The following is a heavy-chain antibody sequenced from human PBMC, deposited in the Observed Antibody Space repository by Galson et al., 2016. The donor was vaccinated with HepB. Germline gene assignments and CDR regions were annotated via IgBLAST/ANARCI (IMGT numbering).Heavy chain of an antibody. Sequence: TLSLTCTFSSGSISSGGYYWSWIRQHPGKGLEWIGYIYFSGTTSYNPSLKSRVTISLDTSKNRFSLKLTSVTAADTAVYFCASNLIGPYYFDYWGQGTLITVSS. D-gene: IGHD3-9*01. CDR2: IYFSGTT. CDR1: SGSISSGGYY. V-gene: IGHV4-31*03. CDR3: ASNLIGPYYFDY. J-gene: IGHJ4*02.